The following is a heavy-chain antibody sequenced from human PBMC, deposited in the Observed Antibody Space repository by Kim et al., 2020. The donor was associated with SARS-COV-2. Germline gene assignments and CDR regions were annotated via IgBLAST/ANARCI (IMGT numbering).Heavy chain of an antibody. J-gene: IGHJ5*02. CDR3: ARDQIAARGWFDP. D-gene: IGHD6-6*01. Sequence: SETLSLTCAVYGGSFSGYYWSWIRQPPGKGLEWIGEINHSGSTNYNPSLKSRVTISVDTSKNQFSLKLSSVTAADTAVYYCARDQIAARGWFDPWGQGTLVTVSS. CDR1: GGSFSGYY. V-gene: IGHV4-34*01. CDR2: INHSGST.